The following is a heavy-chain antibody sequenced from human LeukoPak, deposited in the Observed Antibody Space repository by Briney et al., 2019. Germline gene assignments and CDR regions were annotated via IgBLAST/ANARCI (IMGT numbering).Heavy chain of an antibody. J-gene: IGHJ5*02. V-gene: IGHV3-9*01. CDR2: ISWNSGSI. CDR1: GFTFDDYA. Sequence: GGSLRLSCAASGFTFDDYAMHWVRQAPGKGLEWVSGISWNSGSIGYADSVKGRFTISRDNAKNSLYLQMNSLRAEDTDLYYCAKGARGGLRFLEWLGPNWFDPWGQGTLVTVSS. CDR3: AKGARGGLRFLEWLGPNWFDP. D-gene: IGHD3-3*01.